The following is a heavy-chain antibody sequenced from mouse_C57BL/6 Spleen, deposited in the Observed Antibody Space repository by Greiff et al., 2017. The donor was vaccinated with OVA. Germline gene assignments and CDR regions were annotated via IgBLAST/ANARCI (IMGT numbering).Heavy chain of an antibody. CDR1: GYTFTSYW. CDR2: IDPSDSYT. J-gene: IGHJ2*01. CDR3: AREVASDY. Sequence: QVQLQQSGAELVMPGASVKLSCKASGYTFTSYWMHWVKQRPGQGLEWIGEIDPSDSYTNYNQKFKGKSTLTVDKSSSTAYMQLSSLTSEDSAVYYCAREVASDYWGQGTTLTVSS. V-gene: IGHV1-69*01. D-gene: IGHD6-1*01.